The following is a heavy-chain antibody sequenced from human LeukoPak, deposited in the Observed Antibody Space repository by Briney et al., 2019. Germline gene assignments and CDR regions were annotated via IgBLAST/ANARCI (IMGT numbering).Heavy chain of an antibody. J-gene: IGHJ4*02. V-gene: IGHV4-39*07. CDR1: GGSISSSSYY. CDR2: IYYSGST. Sequence: SETLSLTCTVSGGSISSSSYYLGWIRQPPGKGLEWIGSIYYSGSTYYNPSLKSRVTISVDTSKNQFSLKLSSVTAADTAVYYCARSLGYFDYWGQGALVTVSS. D-gene: IGHD3-16*01. CDR3: ARSLGYFDY.